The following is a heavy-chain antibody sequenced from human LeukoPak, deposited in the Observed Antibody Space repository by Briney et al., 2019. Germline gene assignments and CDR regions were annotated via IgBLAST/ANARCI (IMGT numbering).Heavy chain of an antibody. Sequence: SETLSLTCAAYGGTFSGYYWSWIRQPPGKGLEWIGEINHSGSTNYNPSLKSRVTISVDTSKNQFSLKLSSVTAADTAVYYCARDRYYDFWSGYYRGSWFDPWGQGTLVTVSS. CDR2: INHSGST. D-gene: IGHD3-3*01. V-gene: IGHV4-34*01. CDR1: GGTFSGYY. J-gene: IGHJ5*02. CDR3: ARDRYYDFWSGYYRGSWFDP.